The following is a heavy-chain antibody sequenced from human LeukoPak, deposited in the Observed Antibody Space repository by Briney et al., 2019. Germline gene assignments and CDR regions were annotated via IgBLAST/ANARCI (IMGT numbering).Heavy chain of an antibody. CDR3: AKDIQLST. J-gene: IGHJ3*01. CDR1: GFTFSNYP. D-gene: IGHD5-24*01. CDR2: INTNGDNT. V-gene: IGHV3-64*04. Sequence: PGGSLRLSCSASGFTFSNYPMHWVRQAPGKGLEYVSAINTNGDNTYYGDSVKGRFTISRDNSKNTLSLQMNSLRVEDTAMYFCAKDIQLSTWGLGTMVTVSS.